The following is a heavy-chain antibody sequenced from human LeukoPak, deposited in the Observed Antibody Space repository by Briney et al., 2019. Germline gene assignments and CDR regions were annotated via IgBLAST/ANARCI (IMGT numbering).Heavy chain of an antibody. V-gene: IGHV1-69*06. CDR1: GGTFSSYA. CDR3: ARSTGAATVDYYYYYMDV. J-gene: IGHJ6*03. Sequence: ASVKVSCKASGGTFSSYAISWVRQAPGQGLEWMGGIIPIFGTANYAQKFQGRVTITADKSTSTAYMELSSLRSEDTAVYYCARSTGAATVDYYYYYMDVWGKGTTVTVSS. D-gene: IGHD2-15*01. CDR2: IIPIFGTA.